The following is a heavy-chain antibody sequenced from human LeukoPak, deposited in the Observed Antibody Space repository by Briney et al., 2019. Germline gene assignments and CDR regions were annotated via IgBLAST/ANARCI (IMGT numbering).Heavy chain of an antibody. V-gene: IGHV3-48*03. D-gene: IGHD3-10*01. CDR1: GFTFSSYE. CDR3: ARESGWAHLDY. Sequence: PGGSLRLSCAASGFTFSSYEMNWVRQAPGKGLEWVSYISSSGSTIYYADSVKGRFTISRDNAKNSLYLQMNSLRAEDTAVYYCARESGWAHLDYWGQGTLVNVSS. J-gene: IGHJ4*02. CDR2: ISSSGSTI.